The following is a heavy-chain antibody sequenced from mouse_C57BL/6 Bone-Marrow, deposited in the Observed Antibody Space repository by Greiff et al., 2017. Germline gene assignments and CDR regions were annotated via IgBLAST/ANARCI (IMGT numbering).Heavy chain of an antibody. V-gene: IGHV1-62-3*01. Sequence: QVQLQQPGAALVKPGASVKLSCKASGYTFTSYWMHWVKQRPGRGLEWIGRIDPNSGGTKYNEKFKSKATLTVDKSSSTAYMQLKSLTSEDSAVYYCARRTGNFDYWGQGTTLTVSS. J-gene: IGHJ2*01. CDR3: ARRTGNFDY. D-gene: IGHD4-1*01. CDR2: IDPNSGGT. CDR1: GYTFTSYW.